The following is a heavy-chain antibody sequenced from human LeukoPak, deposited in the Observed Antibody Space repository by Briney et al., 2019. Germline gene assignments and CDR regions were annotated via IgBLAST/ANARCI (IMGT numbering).Heavy chain of an antibody. CDR2: LYNSGST. Sequence: PSETLSLTCTVSGGSISSYYWSWIRQPPGKGLEWIGYLYNSGSTNYNPSLKSRVTISEDTSKNQFSLKLSSVTAADTAVYYCAGDHPPYCDIFDYWGQGTLVTVSS. CDR3: AGDHPPYCDIFDY. CDR1: GGSISSYY. V-gene: IGHV4-59*01. D-gene: IGHD3-9*01. J-gene: IGHJ4*02.